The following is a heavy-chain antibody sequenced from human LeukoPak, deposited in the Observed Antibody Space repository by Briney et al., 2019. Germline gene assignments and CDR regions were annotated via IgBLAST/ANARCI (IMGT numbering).Heavy chain of an antibody. J-gene: IGHJ4*02. Sequence: PGGSLRLSCAASGFTFSSYWMSWVRQAPGKGLEWVSYIDPSGTALYYADSVKGRFTVSRDNGKNSLSLQLRSLRAEDTALYYCARAAYNWNWGQGTLVTVSS. V-gene: IGHV3-48*04. CDR1: GFTFSSYW. CDR3: ARAAYNWN. CDR2: IDPSGTAL. D-gene: IGHD1-20*01.